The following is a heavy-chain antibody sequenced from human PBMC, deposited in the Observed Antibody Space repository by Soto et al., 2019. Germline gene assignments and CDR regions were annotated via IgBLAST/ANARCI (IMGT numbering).Heavy chain of an antibody. Sequence: GGSLSLSCAASGFTFSSYAMSWVRQAPGKGLEWVSTISGSGGSTYDADSVKGRFTISRDNSKNTLYLQMNSLRAEDTAVYYCAKDRGSGSTRWYNGWFDPWGQGTLVTAPQ. D-gene: IGHD2-2*02. CDR1: GFTFSSYA. CDR3: AKDRGSGSTRWYNGWFDP. CDR2: ISGSGGST. J-gene: IGHJ5*02. V-gene: IGHV3-23*01.